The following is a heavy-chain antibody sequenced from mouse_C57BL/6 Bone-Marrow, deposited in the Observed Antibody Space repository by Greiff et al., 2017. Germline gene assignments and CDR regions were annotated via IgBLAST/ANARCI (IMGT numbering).Heavy chain of an antibody. CDR2: ITPNNGGT. Sequence: EVQLQQSGPELVKPGASVKISCKASGYTFTDYYMNWVKPSHGKSLEWIGDITPNNGGTSYNQKFKGKDTLTVDKSSSTAYMELRSLTSEDSAVYYCARAYYSTYWYFDVWGTGTTVTVSS. CDR1: GYTFTDYY. V-gene: IGHV1-26*01. J-gene: IGHJ1*03. D-gene: IGHD2-5*01. CDR3: ARAYYSTYWYFDV.